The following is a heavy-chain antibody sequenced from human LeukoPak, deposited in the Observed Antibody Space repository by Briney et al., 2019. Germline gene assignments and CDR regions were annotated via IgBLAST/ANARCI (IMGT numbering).Heavy chain of an antibody. CDR1: GFIFSSYS. CDR2: ITSSGSTI. Sequence: GGSLRLSCVASGFIFSSYSMNWVRQAPGKGLEWVSYITSSGSTIYYADSVKGRFTISRDNAKNSLYLQMNSLRDEDTAVYYCARILAVASFHPFDYWGQGTLVTVSS. CDR3: ARILAVASFHPFDY. D-gene: IGHD6-19*01. J-gene: IGHJ4*02. V-gene: IGHV3-48*02.